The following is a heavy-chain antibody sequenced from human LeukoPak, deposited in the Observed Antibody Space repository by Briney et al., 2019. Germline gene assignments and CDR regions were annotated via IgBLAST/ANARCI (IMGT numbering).Heavy chain of an antibody. J-gene: IGHJ4*02. Sequence: ASVTVSCKASGYTFTDYYMHWVRQAPGQGLDWMGWLNPNSGDTNYAQQFQGSVRMSSDTSNSTAYMDLSALRSDDTAVYYCARGRNIEMTTMSGGSDYWGQGTLVTVSS. CDR2: LNPNSGDT. V-gene: IGHV1-2*02. D-gene: IGHD5-24*01. CDR3: ARGRNIEMTTMSGGSDY. CDR1: GYTFTDYY.